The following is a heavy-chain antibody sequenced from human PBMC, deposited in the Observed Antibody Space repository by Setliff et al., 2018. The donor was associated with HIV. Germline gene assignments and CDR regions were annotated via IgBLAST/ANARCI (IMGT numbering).Heavy chain of an antibody. D-gene: IGHD6-19*01. CDR3: ARDHHTSHSSGWYFRAFDI. CDR2: ISAYNGNT. CDR1: GGTFSSYA. J-gene: IGHJ3*02. Sequence: ASVKVSCKASGGTFSSYAISWVRQAPGQGLEWMGWISAYNGNTNSAQKLQGRVTMTTDTSTSTAYMELSSLRSEDTAVYYCARDHHTSHSSGWYFRAFDIWGQGTMVTVSS. V-gene: IGHV1-18*01.